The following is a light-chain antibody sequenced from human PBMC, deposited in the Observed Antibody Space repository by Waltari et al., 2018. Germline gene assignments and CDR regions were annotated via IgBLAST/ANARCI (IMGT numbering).Light chain of an antibody. J-gene: IGLJ1*01. CDR2: DVD. V-gene: IGLV2-11*01. Sequence: QSALTQPRSVSWSPGQSVTLSCTRPSSDVGGYNFVSWYQQHPGKAPKLMIYDVDKRPSGVPDRFSGSKSGNTASLTISGLQAEDEADYYCCSYAGSYTYVFGTGTKVTVL. CDR3: CSYAGSYTYV. CDR1: SSDVGGYNF.